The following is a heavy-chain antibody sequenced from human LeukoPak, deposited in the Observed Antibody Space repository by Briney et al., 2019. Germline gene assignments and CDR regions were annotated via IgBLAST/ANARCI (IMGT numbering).Heavy chain of an antibody. V-gene: IGHV4-38-2*02. CDR2: IYHSGST. CDR1: GYSISSGYY. CDR3: AREKKPLDAFDI. J-gene: IGHJ3*02. Sequence: SETLSLTCTVSGYSISSGYYWGWIRQPPGKGLEWIGSIYHSGSTYYNPSLKSRVTISVDRSKNQFSLKLSSVTAADTAVYYCAREKKPLDAFDIWGQGTMVTVSS.